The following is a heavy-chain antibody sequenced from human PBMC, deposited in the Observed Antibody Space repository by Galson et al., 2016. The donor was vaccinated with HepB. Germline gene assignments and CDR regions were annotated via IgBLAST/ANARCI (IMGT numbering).Heavy chain of an antibody. V-gene: IGHV4-39*01. CDR2: VYYSVSS. CDR3: ARPYSGSNLGGFDN. Sequence: SETLSLTCTVSGDSISSNSYYWGWIRQPPGKGLEWIGSVYYSVSSYYNPSLESRVTIFIDTSKNQFSLKLTSVTAADPAVYYCARPYSGSNLGGFDNWGRGILVTVSS. D-gene: IGHD1-26*01. J-gene: IGHJ4*02. CDR1: GDSISSNSYY.